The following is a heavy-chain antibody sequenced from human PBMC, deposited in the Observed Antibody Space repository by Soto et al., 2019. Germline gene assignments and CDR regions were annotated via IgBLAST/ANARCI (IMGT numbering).Heavy chain of an antibody. V-gene: IGHV1-2*04. CDR1: GYTFTGYY. CDR2: INPNSGGT. D-gene: IGHD3-3*01. J-gene: IGHJ4*02. Sequence: ASVKVSCKASGYTFTGYYMHWVRQAPGQGLEWMGWINPNSGGTNYAQKFQGWVTMTRDTSISTAYMELSRLRSDDTAVYYCARGYYDFWSGYPKNFDYWGQGTLVTVSS. CDR3: ARGYYDFWSGYPKNFDY.